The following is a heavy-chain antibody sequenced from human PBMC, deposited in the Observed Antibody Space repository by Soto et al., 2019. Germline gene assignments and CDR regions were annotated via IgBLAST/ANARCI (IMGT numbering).Heavy chain of an antibody. Sequence: QVQLVQSGAEVKKPGSSVKVSCKPSGGTFSSYAISWVRQAPGQGLEWMGGIIPIFGTANYAQKVQSRVTITADESTITAYMELSSLRSEDTAVYYCARATSIRKGSGSYIDYWGQGTLVTVSS. CDR3: ARATSIRKGSGSYIDY. CDR1: GGTFSSYA. J-gene: IGHJ4*02. V-gene: IGHV1-69*01. D-gene: IGHD3-10*01. CDR2: IIPIFGTA.